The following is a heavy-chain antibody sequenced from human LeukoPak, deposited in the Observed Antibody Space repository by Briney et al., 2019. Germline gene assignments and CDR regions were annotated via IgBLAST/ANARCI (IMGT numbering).Heavy chain of an antibody. Sequence: KPSETLSLTCAVYGGSFSGYCWSWIRQPPGKGLEWIGEINHSGSTNYNPSLKSRVTISVDTSKNQFSLKLSSVTAADTAVYYCARAGKYYYGSGSYLNWGQGTLVTVSS. V-gene: IGHV4-34*01. D-gene: IGHD3-10*01. CDR3: ARAGKYYYGSGSYLN. CDR1: GGSFSGYC. J-gene: IGHJ4*02. CDR2: INHSGST.